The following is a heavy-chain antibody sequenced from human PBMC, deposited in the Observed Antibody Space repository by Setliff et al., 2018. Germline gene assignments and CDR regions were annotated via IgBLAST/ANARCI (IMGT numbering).Heavy chain of an antibody. Sequence: PGGSLRLFCAASGFTFSSYAMHWVRQAPGKGLEWVAVISYDGSNKYYADSVKGRFTTSRGNSKNTLYLQMNSLRAEDTAVYYCARDFLIRGYSYGTDYWGQGTLVTVSS. CDR2: ISYDGSNK. CDR3: ARDFLIRGYSYGTDY. V-gene: IGHV3-30-3*01. CDR1: GFTFSSYA. D-gene: IGHD5-18*01. J-gene: IGHJ4*02.